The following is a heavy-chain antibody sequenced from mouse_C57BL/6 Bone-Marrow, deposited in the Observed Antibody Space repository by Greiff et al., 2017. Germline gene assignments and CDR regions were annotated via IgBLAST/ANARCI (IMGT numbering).Heavy chain of an antibody. CDR2: IHPNSGST. CDR1: GYTFTSYW. CDR3: ARFYGNYFYYARDY. J-gene: IGHJ4*01. D-gene: IGHD2-1*01. Sequence: VQLQQPGAELVKPGASVKLSCKASGYTFTSYWMHWVKQRPGQGLEWIGMIHPNSGSTNYNEKFKSKATLTVDKSSSTAYMQLSSLTAEDSAVYYCARFYGNYFYYARDYWGQGTSVTVSS. V-gene: IGHV1-64*01.